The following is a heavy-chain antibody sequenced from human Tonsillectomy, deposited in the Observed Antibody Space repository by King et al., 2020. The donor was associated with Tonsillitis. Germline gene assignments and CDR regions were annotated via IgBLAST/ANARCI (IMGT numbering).Heavy chain of an antibody. Sequence: VQLVESGGGLVQPGGSLRLSCEASGFTFSTYAISWVRQAPGKGPEWVSAISGRDTRTFYADSVKGRFTISKDDSKNTVSLQMSSLRAEDNAVYYCAKESPYSGNYRFYYFDYWGQGTLVTVSS. J-gene: IGHJ4*02. D-gene: IGHD1-26*01. CDR1: GFTFSTYA. V-gene: IGHV3-23*04. CDR2: ISGRDTRT. CDR3: AKESPYSGNYRFYYFDY.